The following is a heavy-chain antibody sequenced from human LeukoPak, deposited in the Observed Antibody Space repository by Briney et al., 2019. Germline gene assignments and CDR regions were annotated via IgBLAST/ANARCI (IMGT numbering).Heavy chain of an antibody. CDR2: ISYSGST. CDR1: GGSISIYY. CDR3: ARVSRDGYNFMFDY. Sequence: SETLSLTCTVSGGSISIYYWSWIRQPPGKGLEYIGYISYSGSTNYNPSLKSRVTISVDTSKNQFSLKLSSVTAADTAVYYCARVSRDGYNFMFDYWGQGTLVTASS. D-gene: IGHD5-24*01. V-gene: IGHV4-59*01. J-gene: IGHJ4*02.